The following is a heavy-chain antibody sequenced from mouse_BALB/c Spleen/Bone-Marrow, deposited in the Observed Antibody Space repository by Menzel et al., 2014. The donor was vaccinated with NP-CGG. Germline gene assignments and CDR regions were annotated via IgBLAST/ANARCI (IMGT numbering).Heavy chain of an antibody. CDR1: DYSFTSYW. D-gene: IGHD2-2*01. V-gene: IGHV1-74*04. CDR3: ARGGYDGWYFDV. Sequence: LVESGAELVRPGASVKLSCRASDYSFTSYWVNWVKQRPGQGLEWIGKIHPSDSETRLNQKFKDKATLTVDKSSSTAYMQLSSPTSEDSAVYYCARGGYDGWYFDVWGAGTTVTVSS. CDR2: IHPSDSET. J-gene: IGHJ1*01.